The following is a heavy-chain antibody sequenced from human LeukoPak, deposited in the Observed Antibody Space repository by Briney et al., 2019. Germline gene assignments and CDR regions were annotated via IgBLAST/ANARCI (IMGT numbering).Heavy chain of an antibody. V-gene: IGHV1-69*13. CDR2: IIPILGTA. CDR3: ARGRIAVAGTNFDY. Sequence: ASVKVSCKASGGTFSSYAISWVRQAPGQGLEWMGGIIPILGTANYAQKFQGRVTITADESTSTAYMELSSLRSEDTAVYYCARGRIAVAGTNFDYWGQGTLVTVSS. D-gene: IGHD6-19*01. CDR1: GGTFSSYA. J-gene: IGHJ4*02.